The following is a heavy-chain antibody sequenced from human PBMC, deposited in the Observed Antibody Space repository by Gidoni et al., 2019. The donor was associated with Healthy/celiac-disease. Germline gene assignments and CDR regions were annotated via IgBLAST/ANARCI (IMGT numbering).Heavy chain of an antibody. CDR2: INPNSGGT. D-gene: IGHD6-13*01. V-gene: IGHV1-2*02. J-gene: IGHJ4*02. Sequence: QVQLVQSGAEVKKPGASVQVSCTASRSTSTRYYMHWVRQAPGQGLEWMGWINPNSGGTNYAQKFQGRVTMNRDTSISTAYMELSRLRSDDADGYYCARDLRIAAAGSLGYFDYWGQGTLVTVSS. CDR3: ARDLRIAAAGSLGYFDY. CDR1: RSTSTRYY.